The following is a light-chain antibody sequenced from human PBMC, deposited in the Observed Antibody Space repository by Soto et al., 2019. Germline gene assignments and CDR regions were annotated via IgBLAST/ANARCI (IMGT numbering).Light chain of an antibody. Sequence: EVVTTQSPATLSVSPGDRATLSCRASQSVADNLAWYQQKPGQAPRLLIYGASTRATGIPARFSGSGSGTQFTLTISSLQSEDFALYYCQQSNNWPYTFGQGTKLEIK. CDR3: QQSNNWPYT. CDR1: QSVADN. V-gene: IGKV3-15*01. CDR2: GAS. J-gene: IGKJ2*01.